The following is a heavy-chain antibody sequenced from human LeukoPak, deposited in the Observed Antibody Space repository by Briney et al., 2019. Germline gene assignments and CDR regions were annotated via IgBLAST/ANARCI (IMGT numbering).Heavy chain of an antibody. CDR2: ISYDGSNK. D-gene: IGHD6-19*01. Sequence: GGSLRLSCAASGFTFSSYAMHWVRQAPGKGLEWVAVISYDGSNKYYADSVKCRFTISRDNSKNTLYLQMNSLRAEDTAVYYCARDQHSSGWHRHEIDYWGQGTLVTVSS. CDR1: GFTFSSYA. CDR3: ARDQHSSGWHRHEIDY. V-gene: IGHV3-30-3*01. J-gene: IGHJ4*02.